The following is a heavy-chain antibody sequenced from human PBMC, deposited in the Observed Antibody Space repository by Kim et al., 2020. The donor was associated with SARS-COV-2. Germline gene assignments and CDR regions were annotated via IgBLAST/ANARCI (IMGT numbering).Heavy chain of an antibody. CDR3: VKDVLAGGADV. V-gene: IGHV3-9*01. J-gene: IGHJ6*02. CDR2: I. Sequence: IVYADSVEGRFIISRDKANNSLYLQMNSLRPEDTAFYYCVKDVLAGGADVWGQGTAVIVSS. D-gene: IGHD3-3*02.